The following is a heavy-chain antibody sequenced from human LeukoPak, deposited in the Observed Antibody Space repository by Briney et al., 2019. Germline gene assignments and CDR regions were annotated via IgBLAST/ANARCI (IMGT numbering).Heavy chain of an antibody. Sequence: ASVKVSCKASGYTFTGYYMHWVRQAPGQGLEWMGWINPNSGNTGYAQKFQGRVTMTRNTSISTAYMELSSLRSEDTAVYYCARGGLRVRGVINPYYFDYWGQGTLVTVSS. CDR3: ARGGLRVRGVINPYYFDY. CDR1: GYTFTGYY. CDR2: INPNSGNT. J-gene: IGHJ4*02. D-gene: IGHD3-10*01. V-gene: IGHV1-8*02.